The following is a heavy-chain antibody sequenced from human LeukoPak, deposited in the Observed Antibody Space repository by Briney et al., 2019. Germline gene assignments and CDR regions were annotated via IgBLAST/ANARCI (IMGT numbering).Heavy chain of an antibody. CDR2: ISYDGSNK. CDR1: GFTFSSYG. Sequence: GGSLRLSCAASGFTFSSYGMHWVRQAPGKGLEWVAVISYDGSNKYYADSVKGRFTISRDNSKNTLYLQMNSLRAEDTAVYYCAKTFYYYDSSGYRYWGQGTLVTVPS. V-gene: IGHV3-30*18. D-gene: IGHD3-22*01. CDR3: AKTFYYYDSSGYRY. J-gene: IGHJ4*02.